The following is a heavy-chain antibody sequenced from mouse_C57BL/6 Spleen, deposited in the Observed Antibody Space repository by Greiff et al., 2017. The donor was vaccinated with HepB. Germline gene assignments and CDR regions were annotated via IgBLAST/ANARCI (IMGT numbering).Heavy chain of an antibody. CDR3: ARLSYGYFDV. J-gene: IGHJ1*03. CDR1: GYAFSSSW. Sequence: VKLQESGPELVKPGASVKISCKASGYAFSSSWMNWVKQRPGKGLEWIGRIYPGDGDTNYNGKFKGKATLTADKSSSTAYMQLSSLTSEDSAVYFCARLSYGYFDVWGTGTTVTVSS. V-gene: IGHV1-82*01. CDR2: IYPGDGDT.